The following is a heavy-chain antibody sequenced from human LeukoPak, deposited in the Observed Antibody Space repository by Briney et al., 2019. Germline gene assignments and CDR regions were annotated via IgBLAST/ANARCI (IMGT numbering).Heavy chain of an antibody. V-gene: IGHV4-4*07. J-gene: IGHJ4*02. CDR2: IYTSGST. CDR3: ATGGYGDYVRSYYFDY. Sequence: SETLSLTCTVSGGSISSYYWSWIRQPAGKGLEWIGRIYTSGSTNYNPSLKSRVTISVDTSKNQFSLKLSSVTAADTAVYYCATGGYGDYVRSYYFDYWGQGTLVTVSS. D-gene: IGHD4-17*01. CDR1: GGSISSYY.